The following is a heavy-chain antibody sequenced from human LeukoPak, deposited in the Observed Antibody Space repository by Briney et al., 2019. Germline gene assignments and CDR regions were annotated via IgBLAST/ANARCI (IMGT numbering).Heavy chain of an antibody. D-gene: IGHD3-22*01. CDR2: IYYSGNT. CDR3: ARESYYDSSGYSHDAFDI. J-gene: IGHJ3*02. V-gene: IGHV4-39*07. Sequence: SETLSLTCTVSGGSISSSSYYWAWIRQPPGKGLEWIGSIYYSGNTYYKSSLKSRVTIAVDTSKNQFSLKLNSVTAADTAVYYCARESYYDSSGYSHDAFDIWGQGTMVTVSS. CDR1: GGSISSSSYY.